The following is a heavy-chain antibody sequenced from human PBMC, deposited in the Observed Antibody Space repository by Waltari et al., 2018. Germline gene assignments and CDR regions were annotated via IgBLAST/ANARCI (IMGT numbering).Heavy chain of an antibody. CDR1: GFIFSSHS. Sequence: EEQLVESGRGLVQPGGSLRLSWADPGFIFSSHSMHWVRQAPGKWLEDVSVISATGNTYYAKSVKGRFTISRDNSKNTLYLQMDSLRTEDIGVYYCERVAYDSYPGAGLAWGQGTLVAVSS. J-gene: IGHJ4*02. CDR2: ISATGNT. CDR3: ERVAYDSYPGAGLA. D-gene: IGHD5-12*01. V-gene: IGHV3-64*01.